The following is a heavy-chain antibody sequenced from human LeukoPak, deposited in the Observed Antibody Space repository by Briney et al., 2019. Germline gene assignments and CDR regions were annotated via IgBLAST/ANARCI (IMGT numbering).Heavy chain of an antibody. CDR1: GGSISSYY. J-gene: IGHJ4*02. CDR2: IYYSGST. D-gene: IGHD2-15*01. V-gene: IGHV4-59*01. Sequence: PSETLSLTCTVSGGSISSYYWSWIRQPPGKGLEWIGYIYYSGSTNYNPSLRSRVTISVDTSKNQFSLKLSSVTAADTAVYYCARGSSHRGDCSGGSCFPDYWGQGTLVTVSS. CDR3: ARGSSHRGDCSGGSCFPDY.